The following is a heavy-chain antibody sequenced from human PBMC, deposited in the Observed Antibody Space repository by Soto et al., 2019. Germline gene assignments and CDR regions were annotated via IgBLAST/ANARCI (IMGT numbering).Heavy chain of an antibody. CDR2: IGGGGRLI. Sequence: EVQLVESGGGLVQRGGSLRLSCAASGFTFSSFSMNWVRQAPGRGLEWISYIGGGGRLISYADSVKGRFAISSDNAQNSLYLQMDSLRDEDTAVYYCARDLGWAFDCWGQGTLVTVSS. CDR1: GFTFSSFS. V-gene: IGHV3-48*02. CDR3: ARDLGWAFDC. J-gene: IGHJ4*02. D-gene: IGHD6-19*01.